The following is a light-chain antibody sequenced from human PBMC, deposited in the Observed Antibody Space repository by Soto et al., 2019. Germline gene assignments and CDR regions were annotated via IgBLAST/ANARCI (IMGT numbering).Light chain of an antibody. CDR3: QQGKSFPLT. J-gene: IGKJ4*01. CDR1: QDINKW. Sequence: DIQMTQSPSFVSASVGDRVTITCRASQDINKWLAWYQQKPGLAPNLVIYTASRLHGGGPSRFSGSASGTDFTLTISSLQPEGVATYYCQQGKSFPLTFGGGTKVDIK. V-gene: IGKV1-12*01. CDR2: TAS.